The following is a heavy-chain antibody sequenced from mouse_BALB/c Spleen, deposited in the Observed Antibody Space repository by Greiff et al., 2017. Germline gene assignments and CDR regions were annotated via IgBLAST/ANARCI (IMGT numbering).Heavy chain of an antibody. CDR3: ARGGITTGYFDY. Sequence: EVQVVESGGGLVQPGGSLKLSCAASGFTFSSYTMSWVRQTPEKRLEWVAYISNGGGSTYYPDTVKGRFTISRDNAKNTLYLQMSSLKSEDTAMYYCARGGITTGYFDYWGQGTTLTVSS. J-gene: IGHJ2*01. V-gene: IGHV5-12-2*01. D-gene: IGHD1-1*01. CDR1: GFTFSSYT. CDR2: ISNGGGST.